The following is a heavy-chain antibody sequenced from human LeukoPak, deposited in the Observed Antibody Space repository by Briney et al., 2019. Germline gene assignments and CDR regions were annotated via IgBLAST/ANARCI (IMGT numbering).Heavy chain of an antibody. Sequence: PSETLSLTCTVSGGSISSYYWSWIRQPPGKGLEWIGYIYYSGSTNYNPSLKSRVTISVDTSKNQFSLKLSSVTAADTAVYYCARGNAYYYYMDVWGKGTTVTVSS. CDR2: IYYSGST. J-gene: IGHJ6*03. V-gene: IGHV4-59*01. CDR3: ARGNAYYYYMDV. CDR1: GGSISSYY. D-gene: IGHD2-8*01.